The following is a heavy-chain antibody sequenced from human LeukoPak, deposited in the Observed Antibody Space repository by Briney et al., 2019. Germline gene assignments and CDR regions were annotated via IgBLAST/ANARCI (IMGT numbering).Heavy chain of an antibody. CDR1: GFSFSYHG. D-gene: IGHD7-27*01. CDR3: ARDLAWGAFDY. J-gene: IGHJ4*02. CDR2: VSPPGGGT. V-gene: IGHV3-23*01. Sequence: GGPLRLSCVASGFSFSYHGMNWVRLAPGKGLEWVSGVSPPGGGTYYADSVKGRFTISRDDSRNTLSLQMNSLRVEDTAVYYCARDLAWGAFDYWGPGILVAVSS.